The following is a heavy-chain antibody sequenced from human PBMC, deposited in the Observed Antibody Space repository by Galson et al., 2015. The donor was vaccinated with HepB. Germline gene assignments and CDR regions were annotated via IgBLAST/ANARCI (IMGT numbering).Heavy chain of an antibody. D-gene: IGHD6-19*01. CDR1: GFTFSDYY. CDR3: AVIAVAEVFDY. CDR2: ISSSTSYI. Sequence: SLRLSCAASGFTFSDYYMSWIRQAPGKGLEWVSYISSSTSYINYADSVKGRFTISRDNAKNSLYLQMNSLRAEDTAVYYCAVIAVAEVFDYWGQGTLVTVSS. V-gene: IGHV3-11*06. J-gene: IGHJ4*02.